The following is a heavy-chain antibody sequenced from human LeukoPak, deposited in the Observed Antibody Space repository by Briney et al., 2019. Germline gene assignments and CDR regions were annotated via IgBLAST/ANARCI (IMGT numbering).Heavy chain of an antibody. Sequence: SETLSLTCTVSGGSISSSSYYWGWIRQPPGKGLEWIGSIYYSGSTYYNPSLKSRVTTSVDTSKNQFSLKLSSVTAADTAVYYCASLTGYYGMDVWGQGTTVTVSS. V-gene: IGHV4-39*07. CDR1: GGSISSSSYY. J-gene: IGHJ6*02. D-gene: IGHD3-16*01. CDR2: IYYSGST. CDR3: ASLTGYYGMDV.